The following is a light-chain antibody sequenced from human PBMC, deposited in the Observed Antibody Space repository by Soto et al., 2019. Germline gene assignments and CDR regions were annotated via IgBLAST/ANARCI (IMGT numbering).Light chain of an antibody. J-gene: IGKJ5*01. Sequence: DIRSSLQPSCLSAHVEDRVTITCRASQTISSYLNWYQQKPGKAPKLLIYVASSLQGGVPSRFSGSGSGTDFTLTIGMQSQDFVVSYCHQQSYCPPITFGQGTRLEIK. V-gene: IGKV1-39*01. CDR3: QQSYCPPIT. CDR1: QTISSY. CDR2: VAS.